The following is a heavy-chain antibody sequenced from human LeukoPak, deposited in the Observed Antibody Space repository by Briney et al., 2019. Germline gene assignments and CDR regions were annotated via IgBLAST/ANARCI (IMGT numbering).Heavy chain of an antibody. V-gene: IGHV4-38-2*02. J-gene: IGHJ6*03. CDR3: ARSVEGYCSGGSCYSYYYYMDV. CDR1: GYSISNGYY. Sequence: PSETLSLTCTVSGYSISNGYYWGWIRQPPGKGLEWVGSIYHRGSTYYNPSLRSRVTISVDTSKNQFSLKLSSVTAADTAVYYCARSVEGYCSGGSCYSYYYYMDVWGKGTTVTVSS. CDR2: IYHRGST. D-gene: IGHD2-15*01.